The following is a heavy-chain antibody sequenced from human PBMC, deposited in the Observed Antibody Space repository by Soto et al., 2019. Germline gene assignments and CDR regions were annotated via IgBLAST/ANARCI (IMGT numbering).Heavy chain of an antibody. D-gene: IGHD3-10*01. CDR3: ARFGDGFDI. CDR2: IDWDDDK. J-gene: IGHJ3*02. Sequence: TLTLTCTFSGFSLSTSGMRVSWIRQPPGKALEWLARIDWDDDKFYSTSLKTRLTISKDTSKNQVVLTMTNMDPVDTATYYCARFGDGFDIWGQGTMVTVSS. V-gene: IGHV2-70*04. CDR1: GFSLSTSGMR.